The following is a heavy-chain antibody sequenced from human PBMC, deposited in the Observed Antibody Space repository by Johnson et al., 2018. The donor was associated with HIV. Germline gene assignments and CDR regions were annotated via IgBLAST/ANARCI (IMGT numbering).Heavy chain of an antibody. CDR1: GFTVSSNY. V-gene: IGHV3-53*01. Sequence: VQLVESGGGLIQPGGSLRLSCAASGFTVSSNYMNWVRQAPGKGLEWVSVIYSGGSTYYADSVKGRFTISRDNSKNTLYLQMNSLRAADTAVYYCARVGYSGSPNGRGAFDIWGQGTMVTVSS. CDR2: IYSGGST. CDR3: ARVGYSGSPNGRGAFDI. J-gene: IGHJ3*02. D-gene: IGHD1-26*01.